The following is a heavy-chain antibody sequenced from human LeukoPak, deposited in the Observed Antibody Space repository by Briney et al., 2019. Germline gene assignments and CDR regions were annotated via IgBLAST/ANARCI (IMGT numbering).Heavy chain of an antibody. CDR3: ASRASGSYPPNYYYYYMDV. V-gene: IGHV4-59*08. CDR1: GGSISSYY. D-gene: IGHD1-26*01. J-gene: IGHJ6*03. Sequence: PSETLSLTCTVSGGSISSYYWSRIRQPPGKGLEWMGYIYYSGSTYYNPSLKSRVTISVDTSKNQFSLKLSSVTAADTAVYYCASRASGSYPPNYYYYYMDVWGKGTTVTVSS. CDR2: IYYSGST.